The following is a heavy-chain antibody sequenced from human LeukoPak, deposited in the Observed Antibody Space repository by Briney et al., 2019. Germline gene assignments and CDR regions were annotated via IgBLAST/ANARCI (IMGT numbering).Heavy chain of an antibody. V-gene: IGHV4-61*01. Sequence: SETLSLTCTVSGGSISSGSYYWSWIRQPPGKGLEWIGYVFYSGSTNYNPSLRSRVTISVDTSKNQFSLKLSSVTAADTAVYYCARSGRWFGDAFDIWGQGTMVTVSS. J-gene: IGHJ3*02. CDR2: VFYSGST. CDR1: GGSISSGSYY. CDR3: ARSGRWFGDAFDI. D-gene: IGHD3-10*01.